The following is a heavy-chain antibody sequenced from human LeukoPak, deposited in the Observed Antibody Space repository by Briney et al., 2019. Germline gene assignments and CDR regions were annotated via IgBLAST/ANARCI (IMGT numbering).Heavy chain of an antibody. CDR1: GGSFSGYY. CDR3: ARRKVGYGSSWYHYFDY. CDR2: INHSGST. Sequence: SETLSLTCAVYGGSFSGYYWSWIRQPPGKGLEWIGAINHSGSTNYNPSLKSRVTISVDTSKNQFSLKLSSVTAANTAVYYCARRKVGYGSSWYHYFDYWGQGTLVTVSS. D-gene: IGHD6-13*01. V-gene: IGHV4-34*01. J-gene: IGHJ4*02.